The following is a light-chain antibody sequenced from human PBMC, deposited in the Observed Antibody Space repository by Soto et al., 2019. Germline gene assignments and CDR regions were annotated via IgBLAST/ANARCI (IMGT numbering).Light chain of an antibody. CDR2: LES. V-gene: IGKV1-9*01. CDR1: QDIVTY. CDR3: QSLNSFTLT. J-gene: IGKJ4*01. Sequence: IQLTQSPSSLSASVGGRFTITCRASQDIVTYLAWYQQKTGKAPKILIYLESTLQGGVPSRLSGSGSGTDLNLTISSLQPEDVATYYCQSLNSFTLTCGGGTKVDIK.